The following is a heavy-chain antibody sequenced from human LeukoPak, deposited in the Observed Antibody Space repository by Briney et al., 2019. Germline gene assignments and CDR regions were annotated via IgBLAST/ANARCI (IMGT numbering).Heavy chain of an antibody. V-gene: IGHV3-33*01. CDR1: GFTFSSYG. J-gene: IGHJ6*02. Sequence: GRSLRLSCAASGFTFSSYGMHWVRQAPGKGLEWVAVIWYDGSNKYYADSVKDRFTISRDNSKNTLYLQMNSLRAEDTAVYYCARDRGTVAGYYYYGMDVWGQGTTVTVSS. D-gene: IGHD6-19*01. CDR3: ARDRGTVAGYYYYGMDV. CDR2: IWYDGSNK.